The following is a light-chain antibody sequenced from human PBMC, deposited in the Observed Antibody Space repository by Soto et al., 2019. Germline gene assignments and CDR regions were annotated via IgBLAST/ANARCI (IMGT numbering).Light chain of an antibody. CDR2: KVS. Sequence: VVMPQARKSLPVALAPPASNNSRSNQSLVHSDGIAYFSWFQQRPGRSPRRLIYKVSNRDSGVPARFCGRGTGRDLALKFGRGEAEDVVFYSLMQGAHWPVTFARGTRLEIK. CDR3: MQGAHWPVT. J-gene: IGKJ5*01. CDR1: QSLVHSDGIAY. V-gene: IGKV2-30*02.